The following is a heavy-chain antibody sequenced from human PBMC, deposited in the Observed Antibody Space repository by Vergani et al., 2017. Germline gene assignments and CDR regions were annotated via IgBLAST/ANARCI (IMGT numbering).Heavy chain of an antibody. J-gene: IGHJ3*02. CDR3: ASAYCGGDCYRGRAFDI. V-gene: IGHV5-51*01. CDR2: IYPGDSDT. CDR1: GYSFTSYW. Sequence: EVQLVQSGAEVKKPGESLKISCKGSGYSFTSYWIGWVCQMPGKGLEWMGIIYPGDSDTRYSPSFQGQVTISAAKSISTAYLQWSSLKASDTAMYYCASAYCGGDCYRGRAFDIWGQGTMVTVSS. D-gene: IGHD2-21*01.